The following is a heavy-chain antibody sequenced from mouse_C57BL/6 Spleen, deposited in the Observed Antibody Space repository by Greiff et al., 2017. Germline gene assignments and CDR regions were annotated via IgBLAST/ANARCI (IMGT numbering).Heavy chain of an antibody. Sequence: VQLQQSGPELVKPGASVKMSCKASGYTFTDYDMHWVKQSHGKGLEWIGYINPNNGGTSYNPKFKGKATLTVNKSSSTAYMELRSLTSEDAAVYYCARRGRPSHFDYWGQGTTLTVSS. V-gene: IGHV1-22*01. CDR2: INPNNGGT. CDR1: GYTFTDYD. J-gene: IGHJ2*01. CDR3: ARRGRPSHFDY.